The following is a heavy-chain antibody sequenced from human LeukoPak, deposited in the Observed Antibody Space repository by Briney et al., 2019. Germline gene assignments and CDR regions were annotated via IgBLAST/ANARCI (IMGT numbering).Heavy chain of an antibody. V-gene: IGHV4-4*02. CDR1: GGSISSSNW. D-gene: IGHD3-3*01. J-gene: IGHJ6*02. CDR2: IYHSGST. Sequence: PSGTLSLTCAVSGGSISSSNWWSWVRQPPGKGLEWIGEIYHSGSTNYNPSLKSRVTISVDKSKNQFSLKLSSVTAADTAVYYCARHGTNYDFWSGYYLYYYYGMDVWGQGTTVTVSS. CDR3: ARHGTNYDFWSGYYLYYYYGMDV.